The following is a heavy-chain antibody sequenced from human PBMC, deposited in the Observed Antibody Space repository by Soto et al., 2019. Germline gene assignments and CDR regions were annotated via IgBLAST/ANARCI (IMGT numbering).Heavy chain of an antibody. D-gene: IGHD2-21*01. V-gene: IGHV3-23*01. CDR2: VSGSGGTT. Sequence: GGSLRLSCAASGFTFSSSAMSWVRQAPGKGLEWVSAVSGSGGTTYYADSVRGRFTISRDNCKNTLFLQMNNLGTDDTALYYCAKPVFYCETYYGAQNFQHWAQG. J-gene: IGHJ1*01. CDR3: AKPVFYCETYYGAQNFQH. CDR1: GFTFSSSA.